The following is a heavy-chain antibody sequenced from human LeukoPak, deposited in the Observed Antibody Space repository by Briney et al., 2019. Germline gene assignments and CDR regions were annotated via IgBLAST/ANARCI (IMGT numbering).Heavy chain of an antibody. CDR3: AKDVRPAQNYFDY. CDR1: GFTFSSYA. Sequence: GGSLRLSCAASGFTFSSYAMSWVREAPGKGLEGGSAISGSGGSTYYADSVKGRFTISRDNSKTTLYLQMNSLRAEDTAVYYCAKDVRPAQNYFDYWGQGTLVTVSS. CDR2: ISGSGGST. V-gene: IGHV3-23*01. J-gene: IGHJ4*02.